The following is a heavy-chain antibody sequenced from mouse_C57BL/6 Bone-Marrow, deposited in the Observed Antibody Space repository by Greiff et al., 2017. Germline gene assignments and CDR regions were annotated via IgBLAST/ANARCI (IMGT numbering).Heavy chain of an antibody. CDR1: GYKFTGYW. Sequence: QVQLQQSGAELMQPGASVKLSCTATGYKFTGYWIGWVKQRPGHGLEWMGEILPGSGSINYNEKLKGKATFTADTSSNTSYMQLSSLTNEDSAIYYCARWGYSLDYWGQGTSVTVSS. CDR2: ILPGSGSI. CDR3: ARWGYSLDY. V-gene: IGHV1-9*01. J-gene: IGHJ4*01.